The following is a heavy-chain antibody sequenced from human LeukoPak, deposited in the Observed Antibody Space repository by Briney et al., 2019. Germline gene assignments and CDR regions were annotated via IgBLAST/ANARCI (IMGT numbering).Heavy chain of an antibody. CDR1: GYTFTGYY. CDR2: INPNSGDT. J-gene: IGHJ4*02. Sequence: RASVKVSCKASGYTFTGYYIHWVRQAPGQGLVWVGWINPNSGDTKYAEKFQGRVTMTRDTSISTAYMELSRLRSDDTAVYYCARGGVGSLRGNFDYWGQGTLVTVSS. V-gene: IGHV1-2*02. D-gene: IGHD1-26*01. CDR3: ARGGVGSLRGNFDY.